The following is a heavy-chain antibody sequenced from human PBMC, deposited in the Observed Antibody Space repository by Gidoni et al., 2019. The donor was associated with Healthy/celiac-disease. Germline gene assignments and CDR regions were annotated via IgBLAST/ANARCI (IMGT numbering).Heavy chain of an antibody. D-gene: IGHD4-17*01. CDR1: GGSISSRSDY. CDR3: ARHGGMTTSLIDY. CDR2: SYYSGRT. J-gene: IGHJ4*02. Sequence: LQLQESGPGLVKPSDTLSSTCTVSGGSISSRSDYWGWIRQPPGTGLVWIGSSYYSGRTDYSPSLKSRVTISVDTSKSQFSLKLSSVTAADTAVYYCARHGGMTTSLIDYWGQGTLVTVSS. V-gene: IGHV4-39*01.